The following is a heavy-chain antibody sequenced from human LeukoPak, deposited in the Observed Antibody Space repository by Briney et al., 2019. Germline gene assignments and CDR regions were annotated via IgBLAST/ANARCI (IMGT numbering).Heavy chain of an antibody. D-gene: IGHD3-16*01. V-gene: IGHV4-59*01. J-gene: IGHJ4*02. CDR3: ARDAAGGDDGGYYLDN. CDR1: GGSISSLS. Sequence: LEALSLTCIVSGGSISSLSWSWMRQPPGKGLEWIAYIYESGGSEYKPSLQSRVTISLDTSHNQFSLRLSSVTAADTAVYFCARDAAGGDDGGYYLDNWGQGTLVTASS. CDR2: IYESGGS.